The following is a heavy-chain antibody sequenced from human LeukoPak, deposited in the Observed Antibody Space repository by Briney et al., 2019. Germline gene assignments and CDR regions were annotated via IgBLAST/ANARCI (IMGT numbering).Heavy chain of an antibody. J-gene: IGHJ4*02. D-gene: IGHD1-26*01. CDR2: INSDGSST. CDR3: ARDSPYSRSYRQIYYFDY. CDR1: GFTFSTYW. Sequence: GGSLRLSCAASGFTFSTYWMHWVRQTPGKGLVWVSRINSDGSSTSYADSVKGRFTISRDNAKNTLYLQMNSLRADDTAVYYCARDSPYSRSYRQIYYFDYWGQGNLVTVSS. V-gene: IGHV3-74*01.